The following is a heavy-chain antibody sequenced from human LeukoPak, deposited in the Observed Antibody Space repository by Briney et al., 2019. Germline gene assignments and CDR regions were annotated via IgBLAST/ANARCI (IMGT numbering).Heavy chain of an antibody. D-gene: IGHD1-26*01. CDR2: IYYGGST. V-gene: IGHV4-39*07. CDR1: GGSISSSTYY. Sequence: SETLSLTCTVSGGSISSSTYYWGWIRQPPGKGLEWIGNIYYGGSTFYNPSLKSRVTISLDTSKNQFSLKLSSVTAADTAVYYCARLIRATNGMDVWGQGTTVTVSS. CDR3: ARLIRATNGMDV. J-gene: IGHJ6*02.